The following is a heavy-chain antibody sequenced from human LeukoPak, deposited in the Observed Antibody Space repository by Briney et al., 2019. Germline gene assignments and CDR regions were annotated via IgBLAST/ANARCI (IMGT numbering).Heavy chain of an antibody. J-gene: IGHJ4*02. Sequence: GGSLRLSCAASGFTFTGYWMSWVRQAPGKGLEWVANINQDGSEKYYVDSVKGRFGISRDNAKNSVYLQMNTLRAEDTAVYYCAKDRAYDYVWGSYRQLRDFDYWGQGTLVTVSS. CDR2: INQDGSEK. V-gene: IGHV3-7*01. CDR1: GFTFTGYW. CDR3: AKDRAYDYVWGSYRQLRDFDY. D-gene: IGHD3-16*02.